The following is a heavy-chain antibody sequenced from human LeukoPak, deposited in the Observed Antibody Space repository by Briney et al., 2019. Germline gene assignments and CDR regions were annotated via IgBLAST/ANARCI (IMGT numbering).Heavy chain of an antibody. CDR2: IYYSGSA. CDR3: ASASRPPYYYGMDV. Sequence: PSGTLSLTCTVSGGSISSYYWSWIRQPPGKGLEWIGYIYYSGSANSNPSLKSRVTISVDMSKNQFSLKLSSVTAADTAVYYCASASRPPYYYGMDVWGQGTTVTVSS. J-gene: IGHJ6*02. V-gene: IGHV4-59*01. CDR1: GGSISSYY.